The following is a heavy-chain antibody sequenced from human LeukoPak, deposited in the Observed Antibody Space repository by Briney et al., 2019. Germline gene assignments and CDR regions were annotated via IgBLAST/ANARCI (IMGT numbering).Heavy chain of an antibody. D-gene: IGHD3-22*01. Sequence: ASVKVSCKASGYTFTSYYMHWVRQAPGQGLEWMGIINPSGGSTSYAQKFQGRVTMTRNTSISTAYMELSGLRSEDTAVYYCARQHYDSSGYFDYWGQGTLVTVSS. CDR1: GYTFTSYY. CDR2: INPSGGST. CDR3: ARQHYDSSGYFDY. J-gene: IGHJ4*02. V-gene: IGHV1-46*01.